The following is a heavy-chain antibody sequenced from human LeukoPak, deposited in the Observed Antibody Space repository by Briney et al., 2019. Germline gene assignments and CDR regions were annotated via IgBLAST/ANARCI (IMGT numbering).Heavy chain of an antibody. CDR2: ISSSSSYI. CDR1: GFTFCRYS. Sequence: AGGSLRLSCAASGFTFCRYSMNWVRQAPGKGLEWVSYISSSSSYIYYADSAKGRFTISRDNAKNSLYLQMNSLRGEDTAVYYCARYDASSGYGSGSIDYWGQGTLVTVSS. V-gene: IGHV3-21*01. D-gene: IGHD3-22*01. J-gene: IGHJ4*02. CDR3: ARYDASSGYGSGSIDY.